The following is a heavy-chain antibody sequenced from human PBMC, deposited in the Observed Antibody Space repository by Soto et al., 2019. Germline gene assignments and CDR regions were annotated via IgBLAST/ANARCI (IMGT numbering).Heavy chain of an antibody. CDR3: PRDWPTGSYYYGMDL. J-gene: IGHJ6*02. Sequence: SETLSLTCTVPGGSISSGGYYWSWIRQHPGKGLEWIGYIYYSGSTYYNPSLKSRVTISVDTSKNQFSLKLSSVTAADTAVYYCPRDWPTGSYYYGMDLWGQGTTVTVSS. V-gene: IGHV4-31*03. CDR2: IYYSGST. CDR1: GGSISSGGYY.